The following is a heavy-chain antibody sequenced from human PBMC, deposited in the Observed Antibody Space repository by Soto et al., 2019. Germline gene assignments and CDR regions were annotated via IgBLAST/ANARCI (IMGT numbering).Heavy chain of an antibody. Sequence: EVQLVESGGGLVQPGGSLRLSCAASGFTFSDHYMDWVRQAPGKGLEWVGRSKNKADSYTTEYAASVKGRFTISRDGSKNSRCLQMNSLKTEDTAVYDCTVWGSGNDFGAAWGQGILVTVSS. J-gene: IGHJ4*02. D-gene: IGHD3-10*01. V-gene: IGHV3-72*01. CDR3: TVWGSGNDFGAA. CDR1: GFTFSDHY. CDR2: SKNKADSYTT.